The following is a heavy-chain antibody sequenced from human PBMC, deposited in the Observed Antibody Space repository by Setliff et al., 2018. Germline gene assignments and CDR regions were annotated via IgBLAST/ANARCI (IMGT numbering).Heavy chain of an antibody. CDR1: GDTLTTYA. CDR2: IIPIFGSP. CDR3: ARDSQLGFYYFDS. Sequence: GASVKVSCKASGDTLTTYAIHWVRQAPGQGLEWMGMIIPIFGSPHYAQRFQDGVIITADVSTRTAYMDLSSLRSEDTAIYYCARDSQLGFYYFDSWGRGTLVTVSS. V-gene: IGHV1-69*13. J-gene: IGHJ4*02. D-gene: IGHD1-1*01.